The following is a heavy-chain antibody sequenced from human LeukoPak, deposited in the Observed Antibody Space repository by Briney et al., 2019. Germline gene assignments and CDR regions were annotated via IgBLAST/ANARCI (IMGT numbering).Heavy chain of an antibody. CDR2: IIPIFGTA. D-gene: IGHD2-2*01. Sequence: ASVKVSCKASGGTFSSYAISWVRQAPGKGLEWMGGIIPIFGTANYAQKFQGRVTITADESTSTAYRELSSLRSEDTAVYYCARSGDALDYWGQGTLVTVSS. CDR1: GGTFSSYA. V-gene: IGHV1-69*13. J-gene: IGHJ4*02. CDR3: ARSGDALDY.